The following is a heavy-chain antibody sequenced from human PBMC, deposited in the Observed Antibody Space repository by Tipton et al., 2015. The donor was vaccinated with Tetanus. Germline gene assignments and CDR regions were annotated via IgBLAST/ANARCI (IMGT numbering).Heavy chain of an antibody. CDR3: ARTADNWFDP. D-gene: IGHD2-21*02. CDR1: RGSISSGTFY. CDR2: IYYNGNT. J-gene: IGHJ5*02. Sequence: TLSLTCTVSRGSISSGTFYWDWIRQPPGKGLEWIGNIYYNGNTLENPSLKGRVTLSLDKSKTQFSLNLTSVTAADTAVYYCARTADNWFDPWGQGTLVTVSS. V-gene: IGHV4-39*01.